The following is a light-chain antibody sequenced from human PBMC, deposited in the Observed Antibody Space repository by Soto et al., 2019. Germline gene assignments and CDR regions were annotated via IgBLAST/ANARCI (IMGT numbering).Light chain of an antibody. Sequence: DIGLTQSPGTLSLSPGEIATLSCRASQSLTNSYLAWYQQKPGQSPRLLIYAASPRATSIPDRFSGRVSGTEFRLTISRLEPEDFAVYYCHHHGTSSQNPVGQGTKLEIK. V-gene: IGKV3-20*01. CDR3: HHHGTSSQNP. CDR1: QSLTNSY. J-gene: IGKJ2*01. CDR2: AAS.